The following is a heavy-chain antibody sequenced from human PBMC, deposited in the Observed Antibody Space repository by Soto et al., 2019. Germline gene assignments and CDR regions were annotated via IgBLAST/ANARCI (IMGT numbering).Heavy chain of an antibody. V-gene: IGHV4-59*11. J-gene: IGHJ3*02. CDR1: GGSIFSHL. CDR3: AREGPLSGDAFDI. Sequence: SETLSLSCTVSGGSIFSHLWSWIRQPPGKGLEWIGYVSHSGSTTHNPSLKSRVTISLDTSQNQVSLQLRSVTAADTAVYYCAREGPLSGDAFDIWGRGTKVTVSS. D-gene: IGHD3-16*01. CDR2: VSHSGST.